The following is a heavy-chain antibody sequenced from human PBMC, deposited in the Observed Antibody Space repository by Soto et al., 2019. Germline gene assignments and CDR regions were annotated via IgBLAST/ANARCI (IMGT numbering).Heavy chain of an antibody. V-gene: IGHV3-21*01. CDR2: ISSSSSYM. CDR1: GFTFSRDS. D-gene: IGHD6-19*01. Sequence: GGSLSLSCAASGFTFSRDSMNWVRQAPGKGLEWVSSISSSSSYMYYADSVKGRFKIPRDNAKNSLFLQPTSLRENDTAVYYSPRHRVAVARANHCHWGEGTLTTESS. J-gene: IGHJ4*02. CDR3: PRHRVAVARANHCH.